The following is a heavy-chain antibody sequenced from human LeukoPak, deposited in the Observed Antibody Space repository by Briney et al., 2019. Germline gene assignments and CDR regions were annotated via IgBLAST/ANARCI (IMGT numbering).Heavy chain of an antibody. CDR3: ARARGFGPYYYDSSGCYYY. Sequence: PSETLSLTCAVYGGSFSGYYWSWIRQPPGKGLEWIGEINHSGSTNYNPSLKSRVTISVDTSKNQFSLKLSSVTAADTAVYYCARARGFGPYYYDSSGCYYYWGEGTLVTVSS. CDR1: GGSFSGYY. J-gene: IGHJ4*02. D-gene: IGHD3-22*01. CDR2: INHSGST. V-gene: IGHV4-34*01.